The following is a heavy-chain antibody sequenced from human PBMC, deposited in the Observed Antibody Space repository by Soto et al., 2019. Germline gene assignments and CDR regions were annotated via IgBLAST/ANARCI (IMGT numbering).Heavy chain of an antibody. J-gene: IGHJ4*02. CDR1: GYTFTKYD. V-gene: IGHV1-8*01. CDR3: ARATRYCSPGSCSNLDN. CDR2: MNPNSGDT. D-gene: IGHD2-15*01. Sequence: QVQLVQSGAEVKKPGASVRVSCKASGYTFTKYDINWVRQATGQGLEWMGWMNPNSGDTGSTQKFQGRVTMTRDTSISTAYMELSSLRSDDKAVYYCARATRYCSPGSCSNLDNWGQGTLVTVSS.